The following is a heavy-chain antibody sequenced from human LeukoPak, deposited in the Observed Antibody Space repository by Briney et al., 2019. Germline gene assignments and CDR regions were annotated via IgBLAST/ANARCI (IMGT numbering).Heavy chain of an antibody. Sequence: SETLSLTCTVSGGSISSGDYYWSWIRQPPGKGLEWIGYIYYSGSTYYNPSLKSRVTISVDTSKNQFSLKLSSVTAAGTAVYYCARLYCTGSNCYNYFDYWGQGTLVTVSS. D-gene: IGHD2-15*01. V-gene: IGHV4-30-4*08. J-gene: IGHJ4*02. CDR2: IYYSGST. CDR3: ARLYCTGSNCYNYFDY. CDR1: GGSISSGDYY.